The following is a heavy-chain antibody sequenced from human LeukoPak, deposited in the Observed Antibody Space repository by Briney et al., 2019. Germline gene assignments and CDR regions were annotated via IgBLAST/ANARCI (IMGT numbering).Heavy chain of an antibody. CDR1: GFTFSSYG. Sequence: GGSLRLSCAASGFTFSSYGMHWVRQAPGKGLEWVAFIRYDGSNKYYAGSVKGRFTISRDNSKNTLYLQMNSLRAEDTAVYYCAREVSGSATRFDYWGQGTLVTVSS. CDR2: IRYDGSNK. CDR3: AREVSGSATRFDY. J-gene: IGHJ4*02. V-gene: IGHV3-30*02. D-gene: IGHD2-15*01.